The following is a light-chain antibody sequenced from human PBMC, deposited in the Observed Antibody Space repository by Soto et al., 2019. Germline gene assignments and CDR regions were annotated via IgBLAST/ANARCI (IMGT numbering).Light chain of an antibody. CDR2: GAS. CDR3: QQYGSSWT. V-gene: IGKV3-20*01. J-gene: IGKJ1*01. Sequence: IVMTQSPATLSVSQGERATLSCRASQSVSSSYLAWYQQKPGQAPRLLIYGASSRATGIPDRFSGSGSGTDFTLTISRLEPEDFAVYYCQQYGSSWTFGQGTKVDI. CDR1: QSVSSSY.